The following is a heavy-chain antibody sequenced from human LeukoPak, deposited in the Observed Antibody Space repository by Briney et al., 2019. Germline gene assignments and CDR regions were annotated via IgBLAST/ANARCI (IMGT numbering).Heavy chain of an antibody. V-gene: IGHV4-39*06. J-gene: IGHJ6*03. CDR3: ARGRNTMVRGAIGAETRYYYSYYMDV. CDR1: GGSISSSSYY. Sequence: SETLSLTCTVSGGSISSSSYYWGWIRQPPGKGLEWIGSIYYSGSTYYNPSLKSRVTISVATSKNQFTLKLSSLTAADTAVWYCARGRNTMVRGAIGAETRYYYSYYMDVWGKGTTVTVSS. D-gene: IGHD3-10*01. CDR2: IYYSGST.